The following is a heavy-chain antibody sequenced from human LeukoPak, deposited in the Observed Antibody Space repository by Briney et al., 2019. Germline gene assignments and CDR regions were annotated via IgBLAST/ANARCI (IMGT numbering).Heavy chain of an antibody. V-gene: IGHV4-39*01. CDR1: GGSITSGSHY. Sequence: KPSETLSLTCTVSGGSITSGSHYWGWIRQPPGKGLEWIGTIHYRETTCSNPSLKSRVSISIDTSKNQFSLNLSSVAAADTAVFYCASTYFDILTPSYYFDFWGRGTLVTVSS. D-gene: IGHD3-9*01. CDR3: ASTYFDILTPSYYFDF. CDR2: IHYRETT. J-gene: IGHJ4*02.